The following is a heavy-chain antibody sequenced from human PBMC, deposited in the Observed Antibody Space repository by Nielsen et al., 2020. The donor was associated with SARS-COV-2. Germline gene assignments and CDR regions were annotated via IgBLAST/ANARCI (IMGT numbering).Heavy chain of an antibody. D-gene: IGHD2-2*01. J-gene: IGHJ5*02. CDR2: INHSGST. Sequence: SETLSLTCAVYGGSFSGYYWSWIRQPPGKGLEWIGEINHSGSTNYNPSLKSRVTISVDTSKNQFSLKLSSVTAADTAVYYCARGKGQYQLRGRNWFDPWGQGTLVTVSS. V-gene: IGHV4-34*01. CDR3: ARGKGQYQLRGRNWFDP. CDR1: GGSFSGYY.